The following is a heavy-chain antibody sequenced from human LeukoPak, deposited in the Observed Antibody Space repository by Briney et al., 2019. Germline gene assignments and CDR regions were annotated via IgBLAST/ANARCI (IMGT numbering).Heavy chain of an antibody. CDR3: ARDSSYSSGATEDAFDI. V-gene: IGHV3-21*01. CDR2: ISSSSSYI. Sequence: GGSLRLSCAASGFTFSSYSMNWVRQAPGKGLEWVSSISSSSSYIYYADSVKGRFTIPRDNAKNSLYLQMNSLRAEDTAVYYCARDSSYSSGATEDAFDIWGQGTMVTVSS. CDR1: GFTFSSYS. D-gene: IGHD6-19*01. J-gene: IGHJ3*02.